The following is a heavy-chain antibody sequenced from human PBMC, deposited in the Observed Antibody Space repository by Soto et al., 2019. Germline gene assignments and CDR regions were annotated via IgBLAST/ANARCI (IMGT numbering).Heavy chain of an antibody. J-gene: IGHJ4*02. CDR1: GFTFSSYA. V-gene: IGHV3-23*01. D-gene: IGHD3-22*01. CDR3: AKEMYYYDSSGYHPIYDY. CDR2: ISGSGGST. Sequence: GGSLRLSCAASGFTFSSYAMSWVRQAPGKGLEWVSAISGSGGSTYYADSVKGRFTISRDNSNNTLYLQMNSLRAEDTAVYYCAKEMYYYDSSGYHPIYDYWGQGTLVTVSS.